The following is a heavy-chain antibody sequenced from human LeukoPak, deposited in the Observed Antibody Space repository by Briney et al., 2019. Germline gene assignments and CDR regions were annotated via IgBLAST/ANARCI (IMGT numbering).Heavy chain of an antibody. D-gene: IGHD3-3*01. J-gene: IGHJ1*01. CDR2: IKQDGSEE. CDR3: ATLRFLEWLLFPEYFQH. Sequence: GGSLRLSCVASGFTFSNYWMSWVRQAPGKGLERVANIKQDGSEEYYMDSVKGRFTISRDNAKNSLHLQMNSLRAEDTAVYYCATLRFLEWLLFPEYFQHWGQGTLVTVSS. CDR1: GFTFSNYW. V-gene: IGHV3-7*01.